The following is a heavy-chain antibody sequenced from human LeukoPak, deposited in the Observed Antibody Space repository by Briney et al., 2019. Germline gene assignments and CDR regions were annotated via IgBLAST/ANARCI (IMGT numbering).Heavy chain of an antibody. J-gene: IGHJ6*03. Sequence: GGSLRLSCAASGFTFSSYEMNWVRQAPGKGLEWVSYISSSGSSIYYADSVKGRFTISRDNAKNSLYLQMNSLRAEDTAVYYCARDEMVRGVIITHLYYYYYYMDVWGKGTTVTISS. CDR1: GFTFSSYE. CDR2: ISSSGSSI. V-gene: IGHV3-48*03. CDR3: ARDEMVRGVIITHLYYYYYYMDV. D-gene: IGHD3-10*01.